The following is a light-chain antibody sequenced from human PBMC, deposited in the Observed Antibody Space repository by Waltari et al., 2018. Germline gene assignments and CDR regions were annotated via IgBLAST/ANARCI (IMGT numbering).Light chain of an antibody. CDR2: GTS. J-gene: IGKJ4*01. CDR1: QRVTSIS. V-gene: IGKV3-20*01. CDR3: QQYDGEVVT. Sequence: CRASQRVTSISLTSYQQKLGQAPRLLIYGTSSRATGIPDRFSGSGSGTDFTLTISRLEPEDFAVYYCQQYDGEVVTFGGGTKVEI.